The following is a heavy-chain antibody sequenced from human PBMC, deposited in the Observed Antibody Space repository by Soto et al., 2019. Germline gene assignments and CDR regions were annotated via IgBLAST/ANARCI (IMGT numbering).Heavy chain of an antibody. J-gene: IGHJ4*02. V-gene: IGHV3-23*01. Sequence: GGSLRLSCAASGFTFSSYAMSWVRQAPGKGLEWVSAISGSGGSTYYADSVKGRFTISRDNSKNTLYLQMNSLRAEDTAVYYCAKDEPYSSSFLPWAFFDYWGQGTLVTVSS. D-gene: IGHD6-13*01. CDR2: ISGSGGST. CDR3: AKDEPYSSSFLPWAFFDY. CDR1: GFTFSSYA.